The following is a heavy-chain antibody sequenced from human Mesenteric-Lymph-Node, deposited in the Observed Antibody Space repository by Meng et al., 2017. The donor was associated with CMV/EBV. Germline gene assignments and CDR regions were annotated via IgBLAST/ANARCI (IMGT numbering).Heavy chain of an antibody. CDR1: GFTFSAYY. CDR3: ARARIAETGTTRWFDP. D-gene: IGHD6-19*01. J-gene: IGHJ5*02. Sequence: SGFTFSAYYMSWIRQAPGKGLEWVSYISTSGITIHIADSVEGRFTISRDNAKKSLYLQMNSLSAEDTAVYYCARARIAETGTTRWFDPWGQGTLVTVSS. V-gene: IGHV3-11*04. CDR2: ISTSGITI.